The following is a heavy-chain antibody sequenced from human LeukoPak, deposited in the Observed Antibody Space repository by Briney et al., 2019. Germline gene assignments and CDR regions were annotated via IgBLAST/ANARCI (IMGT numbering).Heavy chain of an antibody. CDR2: INPNSGGT. V-gene: IGHV1-2*02. J-gene: IGHJ6*03. CDR3: ARDSLDDDYYYYYMDV. CDR1: GYTFTGYY. Sequence: ASVKVSCKASGYTFTGYYMHWVRQAPGQGLEWMGWINPNSGGTNYAQKLQGRVTMTTDTSTSTAYMELRSLRSDDTAVYYCARDSLDDDYYYYYMDVWGKGTTVTVSS. D-gene: IGHD3/OR15-3a*01.